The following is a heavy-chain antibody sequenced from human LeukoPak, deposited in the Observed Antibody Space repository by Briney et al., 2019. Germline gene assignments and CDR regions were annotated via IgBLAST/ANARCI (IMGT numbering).Heavy chain of an antibody. CDR1: GYNSAKFW. Sequence: GESLKISCKASGYNSAKFWIGWVRLMPGRGLEWMGIIYPGDSDTRYSPSFQGQVTISADKSITTAYLQWSSLKVSDSGIYYCARQSYYASGSRWFDPWGQGTLVTVSS. V-gene: IGHV5-51*01. J-gene: IGHJ5*02. CDR2: IYPGDSDT. CDR3: ARQSYYASGSRWFDP. D-gene: IGHD3-10*01.